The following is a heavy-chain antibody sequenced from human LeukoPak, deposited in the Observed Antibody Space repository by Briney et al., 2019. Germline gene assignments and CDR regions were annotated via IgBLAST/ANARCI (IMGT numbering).Heavy chain of an antibody. CDR2: IYTSGST. CDR3: ARLGPDYYGSGAGAFDI. Sequence: AETLSLTCTVSGGSISSYYWSWIRQPPGKGLEWIGYIYTSGSTNYNPSLKSRVTISVDRSKNQFSLKLSSVTAADTGVYYCARLGPDYYGSGAGAFDIWGQGTMVTVSS. J-gene: IGHJ3*02. V-gene: IGHV4-4*09. CDR1: GGSISSYY. D-gene: IGHD3-10*01.